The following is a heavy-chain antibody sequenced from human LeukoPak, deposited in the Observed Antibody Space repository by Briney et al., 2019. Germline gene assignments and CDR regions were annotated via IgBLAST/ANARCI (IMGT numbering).Heavy chain of an antibody. CDR2: IRSGGTYK. CDR3: ARPTTVTTISADAPEI. J-gene: IGHJ3*02. Sequence: GGSLRLSCAASGVTFSTYAVCWGCDVPREGLGWVSPIRSGGTYKYYADSVKGRFTISRDNAQNSLYLQRSSLRSEYSSVYSSARPTTVTTISADAPEICGQGTMVTVSS. CDR1: GVTFSTYA. D-gene: IGHD4-17*01. V-gene: IGHV3-21*03.